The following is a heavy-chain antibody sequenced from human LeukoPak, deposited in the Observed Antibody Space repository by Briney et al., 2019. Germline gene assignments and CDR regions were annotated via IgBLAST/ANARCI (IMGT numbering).Heavy chain of an antibody. CDR3: AKGTVGGPTNWFDP. CDR2: ISGSGGST. Sequence: PGGSLRLSCAASGFTFSSYAMSWVRQAPGKGLEWVSAISGSGGSTYYADSVKGRLTISRDNSKNTLYLQMNSLRAEDTAVYYCAKGTVGGPTNWFDPWGQGALVTVSS. V-gene: IGHV3-23*01. CDR1: GFTFSSYA. J-gene: IGHJ5*02. D-gene: IGHD1-26*01.